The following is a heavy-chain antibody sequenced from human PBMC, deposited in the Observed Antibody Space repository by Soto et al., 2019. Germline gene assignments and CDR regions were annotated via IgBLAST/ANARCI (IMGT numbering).Heavy chain of an antibody. Sequence: ASVKVSCKASGYTFTSYYMHWVRQAPGQGLEWMGIINPSVGSTSYAQKFQGRVTMTRDTSTSTVYMELSSLRSEDTAVYYCARDEVVAATPSAFDIWGQGTMVTVSS. CDR3: ARDEVVAATPSAFDI. CDR2: INPSVGST. CDR1: GYTFTSYY. J-gene: IGHJ3*02. D-gene: IGHD2-15*01. V-gene: IGHV1-46*01.